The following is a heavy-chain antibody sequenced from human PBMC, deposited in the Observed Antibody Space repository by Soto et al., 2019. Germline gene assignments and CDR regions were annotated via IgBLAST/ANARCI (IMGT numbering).Heavy chain of an antibody. D-gene: IGHD5-12*01. CDR1: GFTFSSYG. CDR2: IWYDGSNK. CDR3: ASGEGQNGHDTRFDY. V-gene: IGHV3-30*19. Sequence: GGSLRLSCAASGFTFSSYGMHWVRQAPGKGLEWVAVIWYDGSNKYYADSVKGRFTISRDNFGDTAYLQMNGLRLEDTAVYYCASGEGQNGHDTRFDYWGQGTLVTVS. J-gene: IGHJ4*02.